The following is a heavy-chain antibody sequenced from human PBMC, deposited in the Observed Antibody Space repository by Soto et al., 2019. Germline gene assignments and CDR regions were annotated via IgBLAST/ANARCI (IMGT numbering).Heavy chain of an antibody. V-gene: IGHV4-39*01. Sequence: SETLSLTCTVSGGSISSSSYYWGWIRQPPGKGLEWIGSIYYSGSTYYNPSLKSRVTISVDTSKNQFSLKLSSVTAADTAVYYCARPVYYDQYYFDYWGQGTLVTVSS. D-gene: IGHD3-3*01. CDR3: ARPVYYDQYYFDY. CDR2: IYYSGST. J-gene: IGHJ4*02. CDR1: GGSISSSSYY.